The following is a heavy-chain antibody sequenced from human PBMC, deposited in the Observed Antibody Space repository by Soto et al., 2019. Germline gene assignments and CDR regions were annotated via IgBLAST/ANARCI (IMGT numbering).Heavy chain of an antibody. CDR2: IKSKTDGGTT. CDR1: GFTFSNAW. D-gene: IGHD3-10*01. V-gene: IGHV3-15*01. CDR3: TTIRGLLLWFGELLEY. J-gene: IGHJ4*02. Sequence: EVQLLESGGGLVQPGGSLRLSCAASGFTFSNAWMSWVRQAPGKGLEWVGRIKSKTDGGTTDYAAPVKGRFTISRDDSKNTLYLQMNSLKTEDTAVYYCTTIRGLLLWFGELLEYWGQGTLVTVSS.